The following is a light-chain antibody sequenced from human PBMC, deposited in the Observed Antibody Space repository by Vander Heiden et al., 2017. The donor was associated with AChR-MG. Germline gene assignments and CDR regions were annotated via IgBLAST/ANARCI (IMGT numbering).Light chain of an antibody. V-gene: IGKV1-27*01. J-gene: IGKJ4*01. CDR1: HAINNY. Sequence: DIQMTSPPSSPFASVGYRFTLTCLSSHAINNYLAWYQQKPEKFPNLLFYAASTLQSGVPSRFGGSRSGTDFTLTISGLQPEDVATYYCQKYNSVPLTFGGGTKVEI. CDR2: AAS. CDR3: QKYNSVPLT.